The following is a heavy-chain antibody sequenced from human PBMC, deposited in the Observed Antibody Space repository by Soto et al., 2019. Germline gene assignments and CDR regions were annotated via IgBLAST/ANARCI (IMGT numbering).Heavy chain of an antibody. Sequence: SETLSLTCTVSGGSISSGGYYWSWIRQHPGKGLEWIGYIYYSGSTYYNPSLKSRVTISVDTSKNQFSLKLSSVTAADTAVYYCARAEEAITIFGVVTYNWFDPWGQGTLVTVSS. V-gene: IGHV4-31*03. CDR3: ARAEEAITIFGVVTYNWFDP. J-gene: IGHJ5*02. D-gene: IGHD3-3*01. CDR1: GGSISSGGYY. CDR2: IYYSGST.